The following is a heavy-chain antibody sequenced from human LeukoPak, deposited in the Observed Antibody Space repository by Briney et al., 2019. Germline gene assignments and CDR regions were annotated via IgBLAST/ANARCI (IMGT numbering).Heavy chain of an antibody. CDR2: IYYSGST. CDR1: VGAISSGSYY. J-gene: IGHJ3*02. Sequence: PSETLSLTCTVSVGAISSGSYYWGWIRQPPGKWLGWIGSIYYSGSTYYNPSLKSRVTISVDTSKNQFSLKLSSVTAADTAVHYCARQAVRYFDWLLGDAFDIWGQGTMVSVSS. D-gene: IGHD3-9*01. CDR3: ARQAVRYFDWLLGDAFDI. V-gene: IGHV4-39*01.